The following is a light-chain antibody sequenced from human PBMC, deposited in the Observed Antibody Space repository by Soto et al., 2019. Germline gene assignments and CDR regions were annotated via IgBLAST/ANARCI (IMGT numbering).Light chain of an antibody. V-gene: IGKV3-20*01. CDR1: QSVTSSY. J-gene: IGKJ1*01. Sequence: EMVLTQSPDTLSLSPGERATLSCRASQSVTSSYLAWYQQRPGRAPRLLIYGASSRATDIPARLSGSGSGTDFTLTISRLEPEDFAVYYWQQYGSAPWTFGQGTKVEIK. CDR2: GAS. CDR3: QQYGSAPWT.